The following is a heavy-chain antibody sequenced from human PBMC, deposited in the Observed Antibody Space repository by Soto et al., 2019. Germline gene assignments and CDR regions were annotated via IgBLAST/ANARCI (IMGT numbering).Heavy chain of an antibody. CDR3: ARDFSYGSVDF. J-gene: IGHJ4*02. V-gene: IGHV3-33*01. CDR2: IWYDGSKK. D-gene: IGHD5-18*01. CDR1: EFTFSRYG. Sequence: SLRLSCEASEFTFSRYGFNWVRQAPGKGLEWVAGIWYDGSKKIYADSVKGRFTISRDNSEDTVYLQMNSLREEDTAVFFCARDFSYGSVDFWGQGAPVTVSS.